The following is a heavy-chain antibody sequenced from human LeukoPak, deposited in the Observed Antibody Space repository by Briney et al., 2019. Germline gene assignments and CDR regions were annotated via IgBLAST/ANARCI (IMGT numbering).Heavy chain of an antibody. V-gene: IGHV1-2*02. J-gene: IGHJ4*02. Sequence: ASVKVSCKASGYTFTGYYIYWVRQAPGQGLEWMGWINSNSGGTNYAQKFQGRVTMTRDTSISTAYMELSRLTSDDTAVYYCARDRGYSGGSSPWSNDYWGQGTLVTVSS. CDR2: INSNSGGT. CDR1: GYTFTGYY. D-gene: IGHD6-13*01. CDR3: ARDRGYSGGSSPWSNDY.